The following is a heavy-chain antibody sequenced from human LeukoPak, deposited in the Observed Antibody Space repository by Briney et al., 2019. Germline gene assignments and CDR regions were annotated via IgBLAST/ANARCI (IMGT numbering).Heavy chain of an antibody. CDR1: GIDISYHY. CDR3: AKGSHVLGASWYKA. Sequence: GGSLRLSCVASGIDISYHYVGWVRQAPGKGLEWVSVFHTGGTTHYADSVRGRFTVSKDTSNNTVFLQMNSLRVEDTALYFCAKGSHVLGASWYKAWGQGTLVTVSS. V-gene: IGHV3-53*01. D-gene: IGHD6-13*01. J-gene: IGHJ4*02. CDR2: FHTGGTT.